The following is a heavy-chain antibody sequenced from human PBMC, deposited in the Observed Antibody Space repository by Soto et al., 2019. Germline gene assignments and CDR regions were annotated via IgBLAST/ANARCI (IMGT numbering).Heavy chain of an antibody. J-gene: IGHJ5*02. D-gene: IGHD3-10*01. V-gene: IGHV3-48*02. CDR2: ISMSGTTM. CDR1: GFSFSSYA. CDR3: ARDESGDATNGFDP. Sequence: EERLVESGGGLVQPGGSLRLSCAASGFSFSSYAMNWVRQAPGKGLEWMAYISMSGTTMFYADSVKGRFTISRDNVKWSLLLEMNSVPEADTAMYYGARDESGDATNGFDPWGQGTLVTVSS.